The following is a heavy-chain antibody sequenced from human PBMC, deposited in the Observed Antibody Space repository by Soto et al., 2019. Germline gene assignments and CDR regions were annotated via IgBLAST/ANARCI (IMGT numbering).Heavy chain of an antibody. CDR1: GGSISSSSYY. CDR2: IYYSGST. V-gene: IGHV4-61*05. Sequence: SETLSLTCTVSGGSISSSSYYWGWIRQPPGKGLEWIGYIYYSGSTNYNPSLKSRVTISVDTSKNQFSLKLSSVTAADTAVYYCARVLRYFDKGYYFDYWGQGTLVT. J-gene: IGHJ4*02. D-gene: IGHD3-9*01. CDR3: ARVLRYFDKGYYFDY.